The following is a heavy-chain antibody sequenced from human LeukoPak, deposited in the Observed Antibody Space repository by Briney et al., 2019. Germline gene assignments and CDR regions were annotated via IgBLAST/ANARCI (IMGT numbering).Heavy chain of an antibody. CDR1: GYTFTSYT. J-gene: IGHJ4*02. D-gene: IGHD1-26*01. CDR2: INAGNGDT. CDR3: ARDSGSYYISEDFYFDY. V-gene: IGHV1-3*01. Sequence: ASVKVSCKASGYTFTSYTMHWVRQAPGQRLEWMGWINAGNGDTKYSQKFQGRVTFTRDTSASTAYMELSSLRSEDTAVYYCARDSGSYYISEDFYFDYWGQGTLVTVSS.